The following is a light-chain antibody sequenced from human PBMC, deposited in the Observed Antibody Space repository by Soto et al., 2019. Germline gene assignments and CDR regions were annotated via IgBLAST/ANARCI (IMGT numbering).Light chain of an antibody. J-gene: IGKJ1*01. CDR3: QQHKSYPRT. Sequence: DIQMTQSPSTLSASVGDRVTITCRASQSISSALVWYQQKPGKAPNLLIYKASSLESGVPLRFSGSGSGTEFTLTIRSLQPEDFATYYCQQHKSYPRTFGQGTKVEIK. CDR2: KAS. CDR1: QSISSA. V-gene: IGKV1-5*03.